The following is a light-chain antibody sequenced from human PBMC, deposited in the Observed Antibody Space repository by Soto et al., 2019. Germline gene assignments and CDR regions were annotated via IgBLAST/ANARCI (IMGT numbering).Light chain of an antibody. CDR1: GSNIGAGYD. J-gene: IGLJ2*01. CDR2: TNI. CDR3: QSYDSRVSGSV. Sequence: QAVVTQPPSVSGAPGQRVTISCTGSGSNIGAGYDVHWYQQLPGTAPKLIIYTNINRPSGVPGRFSASKSGASASLAITGLQAEDEDDYYCQSYDSRVSGSVFGGGTKVTVL. V-gene: IGLV1-40*01.